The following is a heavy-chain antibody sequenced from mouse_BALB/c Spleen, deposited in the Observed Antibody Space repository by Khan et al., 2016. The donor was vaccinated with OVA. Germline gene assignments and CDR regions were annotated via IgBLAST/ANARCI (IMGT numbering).Heavy chain of an antibody. Sequence: VQLQQSGPELMKPGASVKISCKASGYSFTTYYIHWVKQSHGKSLEWIGYVDPFNGGTSYNQKFKGKATLTVDKSSSTAYMHLSSLTSEDSAVYYCTRHGYVAWFAYWGQGTLSTVPA. CDR1: GYSFTTYY. D-gene: IGHD2-2*01. CDR3: TRHGYVAWFAY. V-gene: IGHV1S135*01. CDR2: VDPFNGGT. J-gene: IGHJ3*01.